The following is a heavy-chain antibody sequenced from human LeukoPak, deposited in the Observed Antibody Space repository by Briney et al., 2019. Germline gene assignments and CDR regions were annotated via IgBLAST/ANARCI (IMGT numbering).Heavy chain of an antibody. CDR3: ATEGIVGATKGAVAFDI. V-gene: IGHV4-59*01. CDR2: IYYSGST. CDR1: GGSISSYY. J-gene: IGHJ3*02. D-gene: IGHD1-26*01. Sequence: SETLSLTCTVSGGSISSYYWSWIRQPPGKGLEWIGYIYYSGSTNYNPSLKSRVTISVDTSKNQFSLKLSSVTAADTAVYYCATEGIVGATKGAVAFDIWGQGTMVTVSS.